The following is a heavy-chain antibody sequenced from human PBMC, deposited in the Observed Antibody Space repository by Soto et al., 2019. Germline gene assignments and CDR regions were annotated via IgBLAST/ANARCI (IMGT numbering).Heavy chain of an antibody. J-gene: IGHJ6*02. V-gene: IGHV4-34*01. Sequence: SETLSLTCAVYGGSFSGYYWSWIRQPPGKGLEWIGEINHSGSTNYNPSLKSRVTISVDTSKNQFSLKLSSVTAADTAVYYCARGGYCSSTSCYGLGGLYYHYGMHVWGQGTTVTVSS. CDR2: INHSGST. CDR3: ARGGYCSSTSCYGLGGLYYHYGMHV. CDR1: GGSFSGYY. D-gene: IGHD2-2*01.